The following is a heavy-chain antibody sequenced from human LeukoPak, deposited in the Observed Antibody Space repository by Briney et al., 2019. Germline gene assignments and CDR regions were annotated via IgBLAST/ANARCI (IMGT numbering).Heavy chain of an antibody. CDR1: GGTFSSYA. D-gene: IGHD3-22*01. V-gene: IGHV1-69*01. CDR3: ARAHCSSTTCYLDYYDSSGYYYPGAFDI. CDR2: IIPIFGTA. J-gene: IGHJ3*02. Sequence: SVKVSCKASGGTFSSYAISWVRQAPGQGLEWMGGIIPIFGTANYAQKFQGRVTITADESTSTAYMELSSLRSEDTAVYYCARAHCSSTTCYLDYYDSSGYYYPGAFDIWGQGTMVTVSS.